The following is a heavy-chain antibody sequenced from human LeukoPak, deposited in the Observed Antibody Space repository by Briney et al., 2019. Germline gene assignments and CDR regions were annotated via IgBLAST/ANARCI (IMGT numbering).Heavy chain of an antibody. CDR2: LYYNGNT. Sequence: RTSETLSLTCTVSGGSISSYYWSWIRQPPGKGLEWIGYLYYNGNTYYNPSLKSRVTISVDTSKNQFSLKLSSVTAADTAVYYCARVDSSKYSSGWYTAWDWFDPWGQGTLVTVSS. CDR3: ARVDSSKYSSGWYTAWDWFDP. V-gene: IGHV4-59*08. CDR1: GGSISSYY. J-gene: IGHJ5*02. D-gene: IGHD6-19*01.